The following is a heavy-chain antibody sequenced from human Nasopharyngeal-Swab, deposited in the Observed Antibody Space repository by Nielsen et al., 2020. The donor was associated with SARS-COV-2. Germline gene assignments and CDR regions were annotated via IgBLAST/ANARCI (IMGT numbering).Heavy chain of an antibody. V-gene: IGHV2-5*02. Sequence: SGPTLVKPTQTLTLTCTFSGFSLSTSGVGVGWIRQPPGKALEWLALIYWDDDKRYSPSLKSRLTITKDTSKNQVVLTMTNMDPVDTATYYCAHRSSQDNLWFGTPWGYWGQGTLVTVSS. CDR3: AHRSSQDNLWFGTPWGY. CDR2: IYWDDDK. D-gene: IGHD3-10*01. J-gene: IGHJ4*02. CDR1: GFSLSTSGVG.